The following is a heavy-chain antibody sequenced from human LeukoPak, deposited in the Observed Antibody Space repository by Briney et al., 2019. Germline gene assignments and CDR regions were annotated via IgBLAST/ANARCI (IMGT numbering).Heavy chain of an antibody. J-gene: IGHJ4*02. CDR3: ARGDEWLRSDY. CDR1: GFTVSSNY. V-gene: IGHV3-66*01. Sequence: PGGSLRLSCAASGFTVSSNYMSWVRQAPGKGLEWVSVIYSGGSTYYADSVKGRFTISRDNSKNMLYLQMNSLRAEDTAVYYCARGDEWLRSDYWGQGTLVTVSS. D-gene: IGHD5-12*01. CDR2: IYSGGST.